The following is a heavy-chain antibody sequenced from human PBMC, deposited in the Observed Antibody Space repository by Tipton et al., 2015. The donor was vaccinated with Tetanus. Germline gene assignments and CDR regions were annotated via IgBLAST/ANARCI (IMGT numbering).Heavy chain of an antibody. CDR1: EYSFIGYY. Sequence: QLVQSGAEVKKPGATVKVSCKASEYSFIGYYIHWVRQAPGQGLEWMGWINPSTGGANYAQKSECRVTLTRETSITTAYMDLSKLRSADTAVYYCARRSRTYKIPSAGKSEETYAYWGQGTLVTVSS. D-gene: IGHD1-14*01. J-gene: IGHJ4*02. V-gene: IGHV1-2*02. CDR2: INPSTGGA. CDR3: ARRSRTYKIPSAGKSEETYAY.